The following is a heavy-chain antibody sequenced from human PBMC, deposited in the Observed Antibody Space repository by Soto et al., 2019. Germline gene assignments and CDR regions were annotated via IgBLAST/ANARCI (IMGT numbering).Heavy chain of an antibody. CDR3: ARDDLAATGAFDI. V-gene: IGHV3-7*05. CDR1: GFTFSSYW. J-gene: IGHJ3*02. Sequence: EVQLVESGGGLVQPGGSLRLSCAASGFTFSSYWMSWVRQAPGKGLEWVANIKQDGSEKYYVDSVKGRFTISRDNAKNSLYLQMNSLRAEDTAVYYCARDDLAATGAFDIWGQGTMVTVSS. CDR2: IKQDGSEK. D-gene: IGHD6-13*01.